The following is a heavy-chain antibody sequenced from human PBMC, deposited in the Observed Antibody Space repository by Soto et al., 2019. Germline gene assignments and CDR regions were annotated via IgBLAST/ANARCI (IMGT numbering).Heavy chain of an antibody. D-gene: IGHD3-3*01. V-gene: IGHV4-39*07. Sequence: PSETLSLTCIVSGGSIGSSFYYWGWIRQPPGMGLEWIGTIYYSGSTNYNPALQSRVTISIDTSKNQFSLKLSSVTAADTAVYYCARGGDFWSGYGELDYWGQGTLVTVS. CDR1: GGSIGSSFYY. J-gene: IGHJ4*02. CDR2: IYYSGST. CDR3: ARGGDFWSGYGELDY.